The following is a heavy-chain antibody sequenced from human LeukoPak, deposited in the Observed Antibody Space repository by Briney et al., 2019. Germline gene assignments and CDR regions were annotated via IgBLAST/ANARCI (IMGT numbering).Heavy chain of an antibody. CDR3: AKVEQWLVQAGVDY. V-gene: IGHV3-23*01. CDR2: ISGSGGST. CDR1: GFPFSSYA. Sequence: GGSLRLSCAASGFPFSSYAMSWVRQAPGKGLEWVSAISGSGGSTYYADSVKGRFTISRDNSKNTLYLQMNSLRAEDTAVYYCAKVEQWLVQAGVDYWGQGTLVTVSS. J-gene: IGHJ4*02. D-gene: IGHD6-19*01.